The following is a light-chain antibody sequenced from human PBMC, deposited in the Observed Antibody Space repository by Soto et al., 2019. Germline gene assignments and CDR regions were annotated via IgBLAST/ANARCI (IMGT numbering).Light chain of an antibody. Sequence: EIVLTQSPCTLSLSPGERATLSCRASQSVSSSYLAWYQQKPGQAPRLLIYGASSRATGIPDRFSGSGSGTDFTLTISRLEPEDFAVYYCQQCGSSPITFGQGTRLEI. J-gene: IGKJ5*01. CDR3: QQCGSSPIT. CDR1: QSVSSSY. CDR2: GAS. V-gene: IGKV3-20*01.